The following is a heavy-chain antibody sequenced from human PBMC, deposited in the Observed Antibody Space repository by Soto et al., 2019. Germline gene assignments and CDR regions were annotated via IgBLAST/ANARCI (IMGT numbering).Heavy chain of an antibody. D-gene: IGHD6-13*01. CDR2: IIPIFGTA. Sequence: QVQLVQSGAEVKKPGSSVKVSCKASGGTFSSYAISWVRQAPGQGLEWMGGIIPIFGTANYAQKFQGRVTIIADESTSTAYMELSSLRSEDTAVYYCASSLIAAAHRYYGMDVWGQGTTVTVSS. CDR1: GGTFSSYA. CDR3: ASSLIAAAHRYYGMDV. V-gene: IGHV1-69*12. J-gene: IGHJ6*02.